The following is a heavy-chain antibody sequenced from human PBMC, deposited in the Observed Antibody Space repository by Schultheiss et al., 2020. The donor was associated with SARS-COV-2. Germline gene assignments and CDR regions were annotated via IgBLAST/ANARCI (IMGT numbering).Heavy chain of an antibody. D-gene: IGHD6-13*01. CDR3: ARADSGRQASSWTCFDY. CDR2: MNPNSGNT. CDR1: GGTFSSYA. J-gene: IGHJ4*02. V-gene: IGHV1-8*02. Sequence: ASVKVSCKASGGTFSSYAISWVRQATGQGLEWMGWMNPNSGNTGYAQKFQGRVTMTRNTSISTVYMELSSLRSEDTAVYFCARADSGRQASSWTCFDYWGQGSLVTVSS.